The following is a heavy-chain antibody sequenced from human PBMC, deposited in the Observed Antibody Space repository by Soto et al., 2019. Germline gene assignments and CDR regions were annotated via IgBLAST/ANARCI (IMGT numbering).Heavy chain of an antibody. CDR3: ARVRTTVTTVFDY. CDR1: GFTFHDYA. D-gene: IGHD4-17*01. V-gene: IGHV3-23*05. CDR2: IAFTGSAT. Sequence: GGSLRLSCATSGFTFHDYAMSWVRQAPGKGLEWVSAIAFTGSATYYADSVKGRVTISVDTSKNQFSLKLSSVTAADTAVYYCARVRTTVTTVFDYWGQGTLVTVSS. J-gene: IGHJ4*02.